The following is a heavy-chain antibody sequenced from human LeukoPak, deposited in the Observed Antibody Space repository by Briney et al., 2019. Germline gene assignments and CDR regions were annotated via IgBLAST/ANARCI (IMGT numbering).Heavy chain of an antibody. V-gene: IGHV4-61*02. J-gene: IGHJ4*02. D-gene: IGHD5-18*01. CDR3: ARARGYSYGYPDY. CDR1: GGSISSGSYY. Sequence: SETLSLTCTVSGGSISSGSYYWSWIRQPAGKGLEWIGRIYTSGSTNYNPSLKSRVTISVDTSKNQFSLKLSSVTAADTAVYYCARARGYSYGYPDYWGQGTLVTVSS. CDR2: IYTSGST.